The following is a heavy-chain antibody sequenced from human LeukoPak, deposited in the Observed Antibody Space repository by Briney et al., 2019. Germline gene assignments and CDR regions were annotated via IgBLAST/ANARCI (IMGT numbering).Heavy chain of an antibody. V-gene: IGHV4-59*01. CDR1: GGSISSYY. CDR3: VSLNLDEVVFDY. D-gene: IGHD1-1*01. J-gene: IGHJ4*02. Sequence: SETLSLTCTVSGGSISSYYWSWIRQPPGKGLEWIGYIYYSGSTNYNPSLKSRVTISVDTSKNQFSLKLSSVTAADTAVYYCVSLNLDEVVFDYWGQGTLVTVSS. CDR2: IYYSGST.